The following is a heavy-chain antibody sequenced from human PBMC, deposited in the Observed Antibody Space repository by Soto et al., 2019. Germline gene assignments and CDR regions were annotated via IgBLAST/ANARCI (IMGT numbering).Heavy chain of an antibody. Sequence: GGSLRLSCAASGFTFSSYGMHWVRQAPGKGLEWVAVIWYDGSNKYYADSVKGRFTISRDNSKNTLYLQMNSLRAEDTAVYYCAREGGLRFPYGMDVWGQGTTVTVSS. CDR2: IWYDGSNK. CDR1: GFTFSSYG. J-gene: IGHJ6*02. CDR3: AREGGLRFPYGMDV. V-gene: IGHV3-33*01. D-gene: IGHD5-12*01.